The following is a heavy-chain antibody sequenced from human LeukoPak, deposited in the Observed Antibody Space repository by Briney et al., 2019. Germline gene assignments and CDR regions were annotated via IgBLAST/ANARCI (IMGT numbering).Heavy chain of an antibody. J-gene: IGHJ5*02. CDR2: MNPNSGNT. D-gene: IGHD6-13*01. Sequence: GASVKVSCKASGYTFTSYGINWVRQATGQGLEWMGWMNPNSGNTGYAQKFQGRVTITRNTSISTAYMELSSLRSEDTAVYYCARARIAAAGLGWFDPWGQGTLVTVSS. V-gene: IGHV1-8*03. CDR3: ARARIAAAGLGWFDP. CDR1: GYTFTSYG.